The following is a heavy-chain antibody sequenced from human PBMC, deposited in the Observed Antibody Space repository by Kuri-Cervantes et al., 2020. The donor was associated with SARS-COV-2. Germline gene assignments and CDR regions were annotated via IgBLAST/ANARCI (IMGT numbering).Heavy chain of an antibody. CDR3: ARATSYCGGDCYIFDY. D-gene: IGHD2-21*01. Sequence: GSLRLSCTVSGDSISSYYWGWIRQPPGRGLEWIGYIFYSGSTNYNPSLKSRVTISVDTSKNQFSLRLNSVIAADTAVYYCARATSYCGGDCYIFDYWGQGTLVTVSS. CDR1: GDSISSYY. CDR2: IFYSGST. J-gene: IGHJ4*02. V-gene: IGHV4-59*01.